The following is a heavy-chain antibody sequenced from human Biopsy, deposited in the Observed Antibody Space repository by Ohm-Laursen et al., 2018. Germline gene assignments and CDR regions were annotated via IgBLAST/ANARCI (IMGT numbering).Heavy chain of an antibody. J-gene: IGHJ4*02. CDR2: ISYTGYT. Sequence: PSETLSLTCTVSGGSFTGHYWSWIRQPPGKGLEWIGHISYTGYTSYNASLKSRVTISVDTSRNHFSLRLSSLTAPDTAVYYCARGSNDFGGLYFPRWGQGTLLTVSS. D-gene: IGHD4-23*01. CDR3: ARGSNDFGGLYFPR. CDR1: GGSFTGHY. V-gene: IGHV4-59*11.